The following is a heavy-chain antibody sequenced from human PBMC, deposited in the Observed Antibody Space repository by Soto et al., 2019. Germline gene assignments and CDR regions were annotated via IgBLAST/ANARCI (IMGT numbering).Heavy chain of an antibody. J-gene: IGHJ4*02. CDR3: ASAYDSSGYPGY. Sequence: QVQLVQSGAEVKKPGASVKVSCKASGYSFINYYTHWVRQAPGQGLEWMGIINPSVASTTYPQKFQGRVTLTRDTSTSTVHMDLTSLRPDDTAMYYCASAYDSSGYPGYWGQGTLVTVSS. V-gene: IGHV1-46*01. D-gene: IGHD3-22*01. CDR2: INPSVAST. CDR1: GYSFINYY.